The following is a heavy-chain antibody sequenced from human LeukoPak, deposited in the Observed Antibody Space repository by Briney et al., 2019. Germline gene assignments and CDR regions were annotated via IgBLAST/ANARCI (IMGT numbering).Heavy chain of an antibody. CDR3: ARGNGLWSGYYGVFFDH. J-gene: IGHJ4*02. Sequence: SETLSLTCTVAGGSISSSSYYWGWLRQPPGKGLEWIGSIYYSGSTYYNPSLQSRITMSADMSNNHCSLNLSSVTAADTAVYYCARGNGLWSGYYGVFFDHWGQGILVTVSS. CDR1: GGSISSSSYY. V-gene: IGHV4-39*07. CDR2: IYYSGST. D-gene: IGHD3-3*01.